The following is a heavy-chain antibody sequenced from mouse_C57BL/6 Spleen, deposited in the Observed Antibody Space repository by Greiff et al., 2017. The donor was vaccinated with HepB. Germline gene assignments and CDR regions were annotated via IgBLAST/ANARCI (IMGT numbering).Heavy chain of an antibody. V-gene: IGHV1-75*01. CDR2: IFPGSGST. D-gene: IGHD1-1*01. J-gene: IGHJ3*01. Sequence: QVQLKESGPELVKPGASVKISCKASGYTFTDYYINWVKQRPGQGLEWIGWIFPGSGSTYYNEKFKGKATLTVDKSSSTAYMLLSSLTSEDSAVYFCARSTYYYGSGAWFAYWGQGTLVTVSA. CDR3: ARSTYYYGSGAWFAY. CDR1: GYTFTDYY.